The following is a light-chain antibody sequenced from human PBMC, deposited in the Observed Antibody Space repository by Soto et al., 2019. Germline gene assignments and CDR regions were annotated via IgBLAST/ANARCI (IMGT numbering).Light chain of an antibody. CDR2: DAS. CDR1: QTITTW. V-gene: IGKV1-5*01. J-gene: IGKJ1*01. Sequence: DIQMTQSPSTLSASVGDRVTITCRASQTITTWLAWYQQKPGKAPKLLIYDASTLESGVPSRFSGSGSGTEFTLTISSLQPEDFATYYCQQYNSYPWTFGQGTKVDIK. CDR3: QQYNSYPWT.